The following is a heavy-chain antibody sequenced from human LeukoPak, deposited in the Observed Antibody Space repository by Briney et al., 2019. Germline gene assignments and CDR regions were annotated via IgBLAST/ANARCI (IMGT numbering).Heavy chain of an antibody. CDR3: AKEGYSSSWNADFDY. Sequence: GGSLRLSCAASGFTFSSYAMSWVRQAPGKGLEWVSAISGNGRTTYYADSVKGRFTISRDNSKNTLYLQMNSLRAEDTAVYYCAKEGYSSSWNADFDYWGQGTLVTVSS. CDR2: ISGNGRTT. V-gene: IGHV3-23*01. CDR1: GFTFSSYA. D-gene: IGHD6-13*01. J-gene: IGHJ4*02.